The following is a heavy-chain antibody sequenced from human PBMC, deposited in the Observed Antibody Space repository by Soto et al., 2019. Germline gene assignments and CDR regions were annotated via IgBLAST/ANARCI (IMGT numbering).Heavy chain of an antibody. CDR1: GGTFSSYT. Sequence: QVQLVQSGAEVKKPGSSVKVSCKASGGTFSSYTISWVRQAPGQGLEWMGRIIPILGIANYAQKFQGRVTITADKATSTAYMELSSLRSEDTAVYYCARSEQYIGSRSGNWYFDLWGRGTLVTVSS. V-gene: IGHV1-69*02. D-gene: IGHD5-12*01. CDR3: ARSEQYIGSRSGNWYFDL. CDR2: IIPILGIA. J-gene: IGHJ2*01.